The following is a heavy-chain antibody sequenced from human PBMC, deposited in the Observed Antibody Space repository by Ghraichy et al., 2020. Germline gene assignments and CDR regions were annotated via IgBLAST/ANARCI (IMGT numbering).Heavy chain of an antibody. CDR3: ARGPLPAAIGIYYYYIDV. CDR1: GGSFSGYY. V-gene: IGHV4-34*01. CDR2: INHSGST. J-gene: IGHJ6*03. Sequence: SETLSLTCAVYGGSFSGYYWTWIRQTPGQGLEWIGEINHSGSTNYNPSLKSRVTLSIDTSKNQFSLKLSSVTAADTALYYCARGPLPAAIGIYYYYIDVWGKGTTVTVSS. D-gene: IGHD2-2*01.